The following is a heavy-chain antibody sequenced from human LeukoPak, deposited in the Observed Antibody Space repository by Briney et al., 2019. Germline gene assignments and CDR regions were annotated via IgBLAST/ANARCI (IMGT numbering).Heavy chain of an antibody. CDR3: ARDLGRYYDRGTLSAFDI. CDR1: GYSISSGYY. D-gene: IGHD3-9*01. V-gene: IGHV4-38-2*02. J-gene: IGHJ3*02. Sequence: SETLSLTCTVSGYSISSGYYWGWIRQPAGRGLEWIGSIYRSGTSYYNPSLKSRVTISVDTSKNQFSLNLSSVTAADTAVYYCARDLGRYYDRGTLSAFDIWGQGTMVTVSS. CDR2: IYRSGTS.